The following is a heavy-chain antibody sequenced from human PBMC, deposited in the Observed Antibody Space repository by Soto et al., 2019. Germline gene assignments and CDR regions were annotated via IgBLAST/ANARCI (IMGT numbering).Heavy chain of an antibody. CDR1: GGSFSGYY. J-gene: IGHJ5*02. Sequence: QVQLQQWGAGLLKPSETLSLTCAVYGGSFSGYYWSWIRQPPGKGLEWIGEINHSGSTNYNPSLKSRVTISVDTSKNQFSLKLSSVTAADTAVYNCAGHIVDPDGGNWFDPWGQGTLVTVSS. D-gene: IGHD2-21*01. CDR2: INHSGST. V-gene: IGHV4-34*01. CDR3: AGHIVDPDGGNWFDP.